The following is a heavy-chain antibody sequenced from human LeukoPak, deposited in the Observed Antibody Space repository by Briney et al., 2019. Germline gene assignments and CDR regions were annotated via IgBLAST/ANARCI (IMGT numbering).Heavy chain of an antibody. Sequence: GGSLRLSCAASGCTFSSHGMHWVRQAPGQGLEWVAAIWYGGTKKFYADHVKGRFIISRDNSENMLYLQMSRLTAEDAGTYYCAKDKGPHISSSDSWGQGTVVAVSS. CDR1: GCTFSSHG. D-gene: IGHD6-6*01. CDR3: AKDKGPHISSSDS. CDR2: IWYGGTKK. V-gene: IGHV3-30*02. J-gene: IGHJ5*01.